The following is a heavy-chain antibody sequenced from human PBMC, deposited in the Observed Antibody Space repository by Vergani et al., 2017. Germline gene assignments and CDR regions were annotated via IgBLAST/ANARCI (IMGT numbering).Heavy chain of an antibody. V-gene: IGHV3-9*01. CDR3: AKGLGGVVPAAPDC. CDR1: GFTFDDYA. Sequence: EVQLVESGGGLVQPGRSLRLACAASGFTFDDYAMHWVRQAPGKGLEWVSGLSWNSGSIGYADSVKGRFTISRDNAKNSLYLQMNSLRAEDTALYYCAKGLGGVVPAAPDCWGRGTLVAVSS. CDR2: LSWNSGSI. J-gene: IGHJ4*02. D-gene: IGHD2-2*01.